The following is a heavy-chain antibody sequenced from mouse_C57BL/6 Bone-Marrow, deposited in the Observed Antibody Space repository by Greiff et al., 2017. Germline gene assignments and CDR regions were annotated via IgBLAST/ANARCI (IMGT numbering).Heavy chain of an antibody. CDR1: GYTFTSYW. J-gene: IGHJ2*01. D-gene: IGHD2-3*01. Sequence: QVQLQQPGTELVKPGASVKLSCKASGYTFTSYWMHWVKQRPGQGLEWIGNINPSNGGTNYNEKFKSKATLTVDKSSSTAYLQLSSLTSEDSAVYYCARWGFYDGYYDYWGQGTTLTVSS. CDR2: INPSNGGT. CDR3: ARWGFYDGYYDY. V-gene: IGHV1-53*01.